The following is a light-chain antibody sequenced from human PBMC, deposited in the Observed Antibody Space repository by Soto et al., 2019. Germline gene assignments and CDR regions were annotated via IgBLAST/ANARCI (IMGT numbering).Light chain of an antibody. CDR3: QQYSGWPPRFT. CDR2: AAS. V-gene: IGKV3-15*01. CDR1: QSVSTD. J-gene: IGKJ2*01. Sequence: IVMTQSPGILSVSPRERVTLLCMASQSVSTDLAWYQQKPGQPHRILIYAASTRATGIPDRFSGSGAGTDFTLAISGLQPDHVAVYYCQQYSGWPPRFTFGQGTKLEIK.